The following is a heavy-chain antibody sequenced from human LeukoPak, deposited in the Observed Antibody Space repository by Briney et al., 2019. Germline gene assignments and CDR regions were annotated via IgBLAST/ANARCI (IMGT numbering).Heavy chain of an antibody. CDR3: ARDDYDFWSGYYALGY. CDR2: ISYDGSNK. Sequence: GGSLRLSCAASGLTFSSYAMHWVRQAPGKGLEWVAVISYDGSNKYYADSVKGRFTISRNNSKNTLYLQMTSLRAEDTAVYYCARDDYDFWSGYYALGYWGQGALVSVSS. D-gene: IGHD3-3*01. J-gene: IGHJ4*02. CDR1: GLTFSSYA. V-gene: IGHV3-30*01.